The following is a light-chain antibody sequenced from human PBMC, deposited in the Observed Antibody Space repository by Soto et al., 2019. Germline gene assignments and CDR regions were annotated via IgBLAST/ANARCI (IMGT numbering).Light chain of an antibody. CDR1: QSVSSSY. CDR2: GAS. J-gene: IGKJ5*01. CDR3: QRYGSSPPIT. Sequence: EIVLTQSPGTLPLSPGERATLSCRASQSVSSSYLAWYQQKPGQAPRLLIYGASSWATGIPDRFSGSGSGTDFTLTISRLEPEDFAVYYCQRYGSSPPITFGQGTRLEIK. V-gene: IGKV3-20*01.